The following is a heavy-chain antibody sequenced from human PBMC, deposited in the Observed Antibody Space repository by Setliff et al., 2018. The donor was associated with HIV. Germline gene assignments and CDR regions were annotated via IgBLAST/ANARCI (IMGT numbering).Heavy chain of an antibody. J-gene: IGHJ4*02. Sequence: SETLSLTCTVSGGSISSYYWSWIRQPAGKGLEWIGHIYTSGSTNYNPSLKSRVTISVDTSKNQFSLKLSSVTAADTAVYYCASGFSAFYHDTSGYYYYYWGQGTLVTVSS. CDR1: GGSISSYY. CDR2: IYTSGST. D-gene: IGHD3-22*01. CDR3: ASGFSAFYHDTSGYYYYY. V-gene: IGHV4-4*07.